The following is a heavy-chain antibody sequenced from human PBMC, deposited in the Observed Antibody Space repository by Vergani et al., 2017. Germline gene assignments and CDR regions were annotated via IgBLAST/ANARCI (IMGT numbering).Heavy chain of an antibody. Sequence: QVQLVQSGAEVKKPGSSVKVSCKASGGTFSSYAISWVRQAPGQGLEWMGGIIPIFGTANYAQKFQGRVTITADESTSTAYMELSSLRSEDTAVDYCARAHLRITMIENYYYYMDVWGKGTTVTVSS. CDR2: IIPIFGTA. D-gene: IGHD3-22*01. J-gene: IGHJ6*03. CDR1: GGTFSSYA. V-gene: IGHV1-69*01. CDR3: ARAHLRITMIENYYYYMDV.